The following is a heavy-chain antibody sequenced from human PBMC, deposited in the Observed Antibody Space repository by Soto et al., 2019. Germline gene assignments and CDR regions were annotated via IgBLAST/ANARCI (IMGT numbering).Heavy chain of an antibody. Sequence: SQTLSLTCAISGDSVSSNSAAWNWIRQSPSRGLEWLGRTYYRSKWYNDYAVSVKSRITINPDTSKNQFSLQLNSVTPEDTAVYYCARDLAPPGDYVPYYFDYWGQGTLVTVSS. V-gene: IGHV6-1*01. J-gene: IGHJ4*02. CDR1: GDSVSSNSAA. D-gene: IGHD4-17*01. CDR3: ARDLAPPGDYVPYYFDY. CDR2: TYYRSKWYN.